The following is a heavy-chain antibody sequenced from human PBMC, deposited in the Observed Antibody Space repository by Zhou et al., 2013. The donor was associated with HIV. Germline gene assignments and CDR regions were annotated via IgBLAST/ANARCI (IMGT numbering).Heavy chain of an antibody. CDR2: MNPNSDNT. CDR1: GYTFTSYE. J-gene: IGHJ6*03. D-gene: IGHD3-10*01. Sequence: QVQLVQSGAEVKKSRASVKVSCKASGYTFTSYEINWVRQATGQGLEWMGWMNPNSDNTGYTQKFQGRVTMTRNTSISTAYMELSSLRSEDMAVYYCARGWGWFANYYYYMDVWGKGTTVTVSS. V-gene: IGHV1-8*01. CDR3: ARGWGWFANYYYYMDV.